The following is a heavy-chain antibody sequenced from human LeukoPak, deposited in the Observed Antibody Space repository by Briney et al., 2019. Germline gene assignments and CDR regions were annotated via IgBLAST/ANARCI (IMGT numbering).Heavy chain of an antibody. CDR1: GLTVSSKD. D-gene: IGHD5-12*01. Sequence: PGGSLRLSCAASGLTVSSKDMSWARQAPGKGLEWVSVIYSGGSTYYADSVKGRFTISRDNSKNTLYLQMNSLRAEDTAVYYCATLARYAFDIWGQGTMVTVSS. CDR3: ATLARYAFDI. CDR2: IYSGGST. V-gene: IGHV3-53*01. J-gene: IGHJ3*02.